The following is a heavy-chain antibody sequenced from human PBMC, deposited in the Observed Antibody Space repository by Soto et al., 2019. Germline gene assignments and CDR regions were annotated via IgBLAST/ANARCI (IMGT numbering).Heavy chain of an antibody. D-gene: IGHD6-13*01. V-gene: IGHV1-18*01. J-gene: IGHJ5*02. CDR2: ISAYNGNT. Sequence: ASVRVSCKXSGYTFTSYGISWVRQAPGQGLEWMGWISAYNGNTNYAQKLQGRVTMTTDTSTSTAYMELRSLRSDDTAVYYCARASKKYSSSWYGSWFDPWGQGTLVTVSS. CDR1: GYTFTSYG. CDR3: ARASKKYSSSWYGSWFDP.